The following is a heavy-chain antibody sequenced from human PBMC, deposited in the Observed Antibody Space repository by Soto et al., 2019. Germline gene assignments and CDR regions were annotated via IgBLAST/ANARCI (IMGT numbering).Heavy chain of an antibody. CDR3: ARVRGAQGAFDI. Sequence: SVTQSLTRTVSGGSLSSYYWSWIRQHPGKGLEWIGYIYYSGSTNYNPSLKSRVTISVDTSKNQFSLKLSSVTAADTAVYYCARVRGAQGAFDIWGQGTMVTGSS. D-gene: IGHD3-10*01. J-gene: IGHJ3*02. V-gene: IGHV4-59*01. CDR1: GGSLSSYY. CDR2: IYYSGST.